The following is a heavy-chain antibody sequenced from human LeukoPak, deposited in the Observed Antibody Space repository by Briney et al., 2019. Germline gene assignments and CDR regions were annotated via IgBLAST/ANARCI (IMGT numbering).Heavy chain of an antibody. J-gene: IGHJ3*02. CDR1: GDSVSSNSAA. CDR2: TYYRSKWYN. CDR3: VGRSITRQTFDI. D-gene: IGHD2-2*01. Sequence: SQTLSLTCAISGDSVSSNSAAWNWIRQSPSRGLEWLGRTYYRSKWYNDYAVSVKSRIIINPDTSKNPFSLQLNSVTPEDTAVYYCVGRSITRQTFDIWGQGTMVTVSS. V-gene: IGHV6-1*01.